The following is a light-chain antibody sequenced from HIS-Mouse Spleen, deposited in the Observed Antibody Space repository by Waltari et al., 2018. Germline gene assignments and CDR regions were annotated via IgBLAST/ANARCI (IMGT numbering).Light chain of an antibody. J-gene: IGKJ2*01. CDR2: VAS. CDR1: QSVSSN. CDR3: QQYNNWPPGVYT. Sequence: EIVMTQSPATLSVSPGERATLPCRPSQSVSSNLTWYQQKPGQAPRLLIYVASTRATGIPARFSGSGSGTEFTLTISSLQSEDFAVYYCQQYNNWPPGVYTFGQGTKLEIK. V-gene: IGKV3-15*01.